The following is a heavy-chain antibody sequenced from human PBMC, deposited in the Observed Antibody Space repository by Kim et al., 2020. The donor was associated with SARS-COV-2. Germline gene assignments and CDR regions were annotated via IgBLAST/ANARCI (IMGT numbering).Heavy chain of an antibody. CDR1: GYSFTSYW. CDR2: IDPSDSYT. Sequence: GESLKISCKGSGYSFTSYWISWVRQMPGKGLEWMGRIDPSDSYTNYSPSFQGHVTISADKSISTAYLQWSSLKASDTAMYYCARHPIVVVPAATQDFDYWGQGTLVTVSS. V-gene: IGHV5-10-1*01. D-gene: IGHD2-2*01. J-gene: IGHJ4*02. CDR3: ARHPIVVVPAATQDFDY.